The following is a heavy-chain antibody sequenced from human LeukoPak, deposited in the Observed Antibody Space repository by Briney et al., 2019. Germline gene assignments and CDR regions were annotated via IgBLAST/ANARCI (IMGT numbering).Heavy chain of an antibody. CDR3: AKEIGRTQSSSGLDV. J-gene: IGHJ6*04. Sequence: GGSLRLSCAASGFTLSTYAMSWVRQAPGKGLEWVSGISGSGGSTYYADSVKGRFTLSRDSSKNTLYLQMNSLRVEDTAVYYCAKEIGRTQSSSGLDVWGKGTTVTVSS. D-gene: IGHD6-6*01. V-gene: IGHV3-23*01. CDR1: GFTLSTYA. CDR2: ISGSGGST.